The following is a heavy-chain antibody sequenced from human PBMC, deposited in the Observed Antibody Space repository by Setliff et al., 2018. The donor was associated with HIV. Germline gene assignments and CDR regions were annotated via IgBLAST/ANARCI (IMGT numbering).Heavy chain of an antibody. Sequence: PSETLSLTCTVSGGSISSSSYYWGWIRQPPGKGLEWIGSIYYSGSTYYNPSLKSRVTISVDTSKNQFSLNLSSVTAADTAVYYCARLQGYSSSWYGYWFDPWGQGTLVTVSS. CDR2: IYYSGST. CDR3: ARLQGYSSSWYGYWFDP. D-gene: IGHD6-13*01. CDR1: GGSISSSSYY. V-gene: IGHV4-39*01. J-gene: IGHJ5*02.